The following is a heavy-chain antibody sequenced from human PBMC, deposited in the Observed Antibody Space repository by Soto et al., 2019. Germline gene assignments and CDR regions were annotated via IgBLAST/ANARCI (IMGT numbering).Heavy chain of an antibody. V-gene: IGHV1-69*01. CDR1: GVTFSSFA. D-gene: IGHD5-12*01. CDR2: IIPIFRTP. CDR3: ARSTGSGFRPGTHRFNWFDP. J-gene: IGHJ5*02. Sequence: QVQLVQSGAEVKQPGSSVKVSCQASGVTFSSFAISWVRQAPGQGLEWMGGIIPIFRTPNYAQNFQGRVTITADESTSSVYMELSRLRSEDTAVYYWARSTGSGFRPGTHRFNWFDPWGQGTLVTGSS.